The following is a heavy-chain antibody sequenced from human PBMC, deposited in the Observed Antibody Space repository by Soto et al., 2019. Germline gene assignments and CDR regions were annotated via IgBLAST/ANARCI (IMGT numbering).Heavy chain of an antibody. J-gene: IGHJ4*02. CDR3: AKKRSNHVRIFDY. D-gene: IGHD4-4*01. Sequence: EVQLLESGGGLVQPGGSLRLSCAASGFTFSSYAMSWVRQAPGKGLEWVSAISGSGGSTYYADSVKGRLTISRDNSKNTLYLQMNSMREEDTAVYYCAKKRSNHVRIFDYWGQGTLVTDYS. CDR1: GFTFSSYA. CDR2: ISGSGGST. V-gene: IGHV3-23*01.